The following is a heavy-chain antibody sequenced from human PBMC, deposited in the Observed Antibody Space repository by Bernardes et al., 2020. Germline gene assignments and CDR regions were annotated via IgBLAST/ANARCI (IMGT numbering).Heavy chain of an antibody. CDR2: INPNSGGT. V-gene: IGHV1-2*04. Sequence: ASVKVSCKASGYTFTGYYMHWVRQAPGQGLEWMGWINPNSGGTNYAQKFQGWVTMTRDTSISTAYMELSRLRSDDTAVYYCARDGGIAARPGPSDYWGQGTLVTVSS. CDR1: GYTFTGYY. D-gene: IGHD6-6*01. J-gene: IGHJ4*02. CDR3: ARDGGIAARPGPSDY.